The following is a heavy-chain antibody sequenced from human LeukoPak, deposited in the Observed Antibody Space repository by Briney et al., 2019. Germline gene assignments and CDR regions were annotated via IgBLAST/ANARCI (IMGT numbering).Heavy chain of an antibody. CDR2: MNPNNANT. D-gene: IGHD3-22*01. Sequence: ASVKVSCKASGYTFSSYDINWVRQAPGQGLEWMGWMNPNNANTGYAQKFQGRVTMTRNTSMSTAYMELSSLRSEDTAVYYCASVYYYDSSGDAFDIWGQGTMVTVSS. CDR3: ASVYYYDSSGDAFDI. V-gene: IGHV1-8*01. CDR1: GYTFSSYD. J-gene: IGHJ3*02.